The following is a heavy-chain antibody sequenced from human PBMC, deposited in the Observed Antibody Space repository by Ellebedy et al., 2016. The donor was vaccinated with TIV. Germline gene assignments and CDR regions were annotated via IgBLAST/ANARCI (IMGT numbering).Heavy chain of an antibody. Sequence: GESLKISCAASGFTFSSYAMSWVRQDPGKGLEWVSAISGSGGSTYYADSVKGRFTISRDNSKNTLYLQMNSLRAEDTAVYYCARGTRGRYYFDYWGQGTLVTVSS. CDR1: GFTFSSYA. CDR2: ISGSGGST. CDR3: ARGTRGRYYFDY. V-gene: IGHV3-23*01. D-gene: IGHD3-3*01. J-gene: IGHJ4*02.